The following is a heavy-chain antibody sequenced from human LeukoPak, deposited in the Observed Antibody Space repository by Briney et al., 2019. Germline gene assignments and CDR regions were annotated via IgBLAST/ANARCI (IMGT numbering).Heavy chain of an antibody. J-gene: IGHJ2*01. CDR2: IYHSGST. CDR3: ARGYGDFNWYFDL. V-gene: IGHV4-38-2*02. D-gene: IGHD4-17*01. CDR1: GYSISSGYY. Sequence: PSETLSLTCTVSGYSISSGYYWGWIRQPPGKGLEWIGSIYHSGSTYYNPSLKSRVTISVDTSKNQFSLKLSSVTAADTAVYYCARGYGDFNWYFDLWGRGTLVTVSS.